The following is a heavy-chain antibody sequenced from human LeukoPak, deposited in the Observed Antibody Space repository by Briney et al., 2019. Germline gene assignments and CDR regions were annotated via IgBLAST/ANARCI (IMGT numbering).Heavy chain of an antibody. CDR3: AKHIRGLVGATRTDY. CDR2: TSDSGGST. Sequence: GGSLRLSCAASGFTFSSYAMSWVRQAPGKGLGSVSGTSDSGGSTYYADSVKGRFTISRDNSKNTLYLQMNSLRADDTAVYYCAKHIRGLVGATRTDYWGQGTLVTVSS. D-gene: IGHD1-26*01. V-gene: IGHV3-23*01. J-gene: IGHJ4*02. CDR1: GFTFSSYA.